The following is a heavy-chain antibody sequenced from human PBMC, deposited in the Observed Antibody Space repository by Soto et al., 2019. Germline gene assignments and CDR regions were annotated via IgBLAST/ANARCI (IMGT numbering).Heavy chain of an antibody. D-gene: IGHD6-19*01. CDR3: ARDRQWLVQGSYYYYGMDV. Sequence: SETLSLTCTVSGGSISSYYWSWIRQPPGKGLEWIGYIYYSGSTNYNPSLKSRVTISVDTSKNQFSLKLSSVTAADTAVYYCARDRQWLVQGSYYYYGMDVWGQGTTVTVSS. J-gene: IGHJ6*02. V-gene: IGHV4-59*01. CDR2: IYYSGST. CDR1: GGSISSYY.